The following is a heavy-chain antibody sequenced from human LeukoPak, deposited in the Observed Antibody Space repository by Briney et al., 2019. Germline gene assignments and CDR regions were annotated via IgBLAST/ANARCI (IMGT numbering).Heavy chain of an antibody. Sequence: SETLSLTCTASGGSISSLYWSWIRQPAGKGLEWIGRVYATGSTNYNPSLKSRVTMSVDTSKNQFSLKLCSVTAADTAVYSCAKGLGTSSSYAFDIWGQGTMATVSS. CDR2: VYATGST. J-gene: IGHJ3*02. CDR1: GGSISSLY. V-gene: IGHV4-4*07. CDR3: AKGLGTSSSYAFDI. D-gene: IGHD2-8*01.